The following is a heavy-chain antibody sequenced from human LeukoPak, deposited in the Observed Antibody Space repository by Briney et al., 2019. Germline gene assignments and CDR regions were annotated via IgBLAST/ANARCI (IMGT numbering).Heavy chain of an antibody. Sequence: PGGSLRLSCAASGFTFSSYWMSWVRQAPGKGLEWVANIKQDGSEKYYVDSVKGRFTISRDNAKNSLYLQMNSLRAEDTAVYYCARDFYPYYYDSSGLNYWGQGTLVTVSS. CDR3: ARDFYPYYYDSSGLNY. V-gene: IGHV3-7*01. D-gene: IGHD3-22*01. CDR2: IKQDGSEK. J-gene: IGHJ4*02. CDR1: GFTFSSYW.